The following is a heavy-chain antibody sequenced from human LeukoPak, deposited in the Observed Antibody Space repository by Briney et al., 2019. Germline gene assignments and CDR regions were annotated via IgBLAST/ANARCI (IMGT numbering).Heavy chain of an antibody. CDR3: VRDGSGYDY. V-gene: IGHV3-7*05. Sequence: GGSLRLSCAASRFTFSNYWMSWVRQPPEKGLEWVANINQGGSEKYYLNSVKGRFTISRDNAKNSLYLQMNSLRADDTAIYYCVRDGSGYDYWGQGTLVTVSS. CDR1: RFTFSNYW. CDR2: INQGGSEK. D-gene: IGHD6-19*01. J-gene: IGHJ4*02.